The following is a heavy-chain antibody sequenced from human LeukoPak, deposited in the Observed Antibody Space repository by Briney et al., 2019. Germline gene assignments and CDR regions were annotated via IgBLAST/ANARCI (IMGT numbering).Heavy chain of an antibody. CDR3: ARGLDGDYDYYCYYGMDV. Sequence: KPSETLSLTCAVYGGSFSGYYWSWIRQPPGKGLEWIGEINHSGSTNYNPSLKSRVSISVDTSKNQFSLKLSSVTAADTAVYYCARGLDGDYDYYCYYGMDVWGQGTTVTVSS. D-gene: IGHD4-17*01. V-gene: IGHV4-34*01. CDR1: GGSFSGYY. CDR2: INHSGST. J-gene: IGHJ6*02.